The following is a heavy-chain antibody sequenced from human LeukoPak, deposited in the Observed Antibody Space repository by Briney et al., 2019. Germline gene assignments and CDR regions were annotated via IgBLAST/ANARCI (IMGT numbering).Heavy chain of an antibody. CDR1: GFTFSSYE. D-gene: IGHD6-13*01. V-gene: IGHV3-48*03. Sequence: GGSLRLSCAASGFTFSSYEMNWVRQAPGKGLEWVSYISGTVNSIYYADSVKGRFTISRDNAKNSLYLQMNSLRAEDTAVYYCARARRVAAAGSRVLFDYWGQGTLVTVSS. J-gene: IGHJ4*02. CDR2: ISGTVNSI. CDR3: ARARRVAAAGSRVLFDY.